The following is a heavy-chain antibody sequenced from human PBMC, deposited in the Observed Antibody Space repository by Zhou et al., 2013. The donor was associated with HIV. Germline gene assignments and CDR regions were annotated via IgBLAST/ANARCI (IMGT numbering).Heavy chain of an antibody. Sequence: QVQLVQSGAQVKKPGSSVTVSCRPSGGTFSTYAFSWVRQAPGQRPEWLGGIIPVRQTSNYAQAFQDKFSISKDESTTTVYMKLNNLTFDDTAVYYCARDLRGVGEVIGYDHGMDVWGQGTTVTVSS. CDR3: ARDLRGVGEVIGYDHGMDV. CDR1: GGTFSTYA. CDR2: IIPVRQTS. D-gene: IGHD3-10*01. J-gene: IGHJ6*02. V-gene: IGHV1-69*05.